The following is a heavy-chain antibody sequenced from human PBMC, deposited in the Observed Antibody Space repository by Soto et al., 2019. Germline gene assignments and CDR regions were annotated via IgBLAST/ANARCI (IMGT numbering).Heavy chain of an antibody. V-gene: IGHV3-21*01. J-gene: IGHJ4*01. CDR2: ISRTSTNI. Sequence: VGSLRLSCAASGFTFSGYNMNWVRQAPGKGLEWLSSISRTSTNICYADSVKGRFIISRDNAQNSLFLQMDSLRDEDTAIYYCASGCFGLVSAVVGGYWGQGALVTGSS. D-gene: IGHD3-3*01. CDR3: ASGCFGLVSAVVGGY. CDR1: GFTFSGYN.